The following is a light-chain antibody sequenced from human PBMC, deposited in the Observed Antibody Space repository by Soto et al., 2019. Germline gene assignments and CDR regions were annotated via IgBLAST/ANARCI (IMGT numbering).Light chain of an antibody. J-gene: IGLJ2*01. V-gene: IGLV4-69*01. Sequence: QPVLTQSPSASASLGASVKLTCTLSSGHSSYAIAWHQQQPEKGPLYLMKLNSDGSHSKGDGIPDRFSGSSSGAERYLTISSLQSEDEADYYCQTWGTGTVVFGGGTKVTVL. CDR3: QTWGTGTVV. CDR1: SGHSSYA. CDR2: LNSDGSH.